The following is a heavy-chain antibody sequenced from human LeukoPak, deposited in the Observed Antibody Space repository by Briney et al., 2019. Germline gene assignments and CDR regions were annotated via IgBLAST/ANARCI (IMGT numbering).Heavy chain of an antibody. V-gene: IGHV3-30*02. D-gene: IGHD2-15*01. CDR3: AKRYCKSATCRSDMDA. J-gene: IGHJ6*02. Sequence: GGSLRLSCAASGFSFSNYGMHSVSQAPGKGLEWVALIQSDGSKTYSADSVKGRFTISRDNPRNTLYLQMDRLRPEDTAVYYCAKRYCKSATCRSDMDAWGQGTTVTVS. CDR2: IQSDGSKT. CDR1: GFSFSNYG.